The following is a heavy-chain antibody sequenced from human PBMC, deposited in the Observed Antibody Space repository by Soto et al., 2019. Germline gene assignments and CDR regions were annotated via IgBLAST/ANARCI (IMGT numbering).Heavy chain of an antibody. CDR1: GFTFIGFY. J-gene: IGHJ5*02. D-gene: IGHD3-16*01. V-gene: IGHV3-30*18. CDR3: AKDLYYYDFSLDDS. Sequence: GGSLRLSCAASGFTFIGFYMSWIRQAPGKGLEWVAVVSDDGSIENYADSVRGRFTISRDNSKNTVFLQMNSLRVEDTAVYYCAKDLYYYDFSLDDSWGQGTLVTVSS. CDR2: VSDDGSIE.